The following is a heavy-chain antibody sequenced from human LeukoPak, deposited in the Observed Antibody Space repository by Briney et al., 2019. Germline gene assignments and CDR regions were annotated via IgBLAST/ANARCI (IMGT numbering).Heavy chain of an antibody. CDR3: ARGLYDFWSGIDY. D-gene: IGHD3-3*01. V-gene: IGHV3-21*01. CDR1: GFTFSSYS. J-gene: IGHJ4*02. Sequence: GSLRLSCAASGFTFSSYSMNWVRQAPGKGLEWVSSISSSSSYIYYADSVKGRFTISRDNAKNSLYLQMNSLRAEDTAVYYCARGLYDFWSGIDYWGQGTLVTVSS. CDR2: ISSSSSYI.